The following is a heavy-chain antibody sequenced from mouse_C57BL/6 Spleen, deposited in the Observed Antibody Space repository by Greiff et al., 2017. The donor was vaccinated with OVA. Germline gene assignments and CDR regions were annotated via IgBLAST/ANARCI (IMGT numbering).Heavy chain of an antibody. CDR3: TRAGSNCAMDY. CDR1: GFTFSSYA. V-gene: IGHV5-9-1*02. D-gene: IGHD1-1*01. CDR2: ISSGGDYI. J-gene: IGHJ4*01. Sequence: EVQVVESGEGLVKPGGSLKLSCAASGFTFSSYALSWVRQTPEKRLEWVAYISSGGDYIYYADTVKGRFTICRDNARNTLYLQMSSLKSEDTAMYYCTRAGSNCAMDYWGQGTSVTVSS.